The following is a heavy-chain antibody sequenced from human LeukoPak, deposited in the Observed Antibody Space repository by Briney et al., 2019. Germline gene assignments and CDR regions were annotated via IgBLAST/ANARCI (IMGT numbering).Heavy chain of an antibody. CDR2: K. D-gene: IGHD4-17*01. J-gene: IGHJ4*02. V-gene: IGHV3-30*02. Sequence: SGGSLRLSCAASGFTFTDFGMHWVRQAPGKGLDWVSHKFYAEFVKGRFTISRDNSKNTLYLQMNSLRAEDTAVYYCAKDRDDYGDDCWGQGILVTVST. CDR1: GFTFTDFG. CDR3: AKDRDDYGDDC.